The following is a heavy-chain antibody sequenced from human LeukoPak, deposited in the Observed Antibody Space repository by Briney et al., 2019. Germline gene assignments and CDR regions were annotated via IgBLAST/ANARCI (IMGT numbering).Heavy chain of an antibody. V-gene: IGHV3-48*03. Sequence: GGSLRLSCAASGFTFSSYEMNWVRQAPGKGLEWVSYISSSGSTICYADSVKGRFTISRDNAKNSLYLQMNSLRAEDTAVYYCARASNYDYVWGTKTGTDYFDYWGQGTLVTVSS. D-gene: IGHD3-16*01. J-gene: IGHJ4*02. CDR1: GFTFSSYE. CDR3: ARASNYDYVWGTKTGTDYFDY. CDR2: ISSSGSTI.